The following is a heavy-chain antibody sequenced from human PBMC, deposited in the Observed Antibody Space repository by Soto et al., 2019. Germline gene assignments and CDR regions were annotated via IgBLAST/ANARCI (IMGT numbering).Heavy chain of an antibody. CDR3: ARDAGQMTTVNPPPDY. CDR2: IWYDGSNK. D-gene: IGHD4-17*01. V-gene: IGHV3-33*01. CDR1: GFTFSSYG. J-gene: IGHJ4*02. Sequence: GGSLRLSCAASGFTFSSYGMHWVRQAPGKGLEWVAVIWYDGSNKYYADSVKGRFTITRDNSKNTLYLQMNSLRAEDTAVYYCARDAGQMTTVNPPPDYWGQGTLVTVSS.